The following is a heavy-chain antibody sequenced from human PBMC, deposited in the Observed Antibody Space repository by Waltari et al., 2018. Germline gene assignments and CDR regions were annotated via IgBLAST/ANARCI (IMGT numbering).Heavy chain of an antibody. CDR1: GFTFSSYS. J-gene: IGHJ6*02. CDR2: ISSSSSTI. CDR3: ARGVAAAGIVYYYYGMDV. V-gene: IGHV3-48*01. D-gene: IGHD6-13*01. Sequence: EVQLVESGGGLVQPGGSLRLSCAASGFTFSSYSMNWVRQAPGKGLEWVSYISSSSSTIYYADSVKGRFTISRDNAKNSLYLQMNSLRAEDTAVYYCARGVAAAGIVYYYYGMDVWGQGTTVTVSS.